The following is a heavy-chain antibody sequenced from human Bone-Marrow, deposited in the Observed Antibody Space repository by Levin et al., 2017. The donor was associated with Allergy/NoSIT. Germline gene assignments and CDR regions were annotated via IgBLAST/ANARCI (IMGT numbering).Heavy chain of an antibody. J-gene: IGHJ6*02. V-gene: IGHV3-74*01. CDR2: INNDGSDT. CDR1: GFTFSAYW. Sequence: GESLKISCAASGFTFSAYWMHWVRQAPGKGLVWVSRINNDGSDTSYADSVKGRFTISRDSAKNTVYLQMNSLRAEDTAVYYCARVRDSGSPRYYYYGMDVWGQGTTVTVSS. CDR3: ARVRDSGSPRYYYYGMDV. D-gene: IGHD3-10*01.